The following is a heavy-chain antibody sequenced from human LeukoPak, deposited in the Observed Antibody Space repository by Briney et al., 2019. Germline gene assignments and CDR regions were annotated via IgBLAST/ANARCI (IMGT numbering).Heavy chain of an antibody. V-gene: IGHV3-74*01. CDR1: GFTFSSYW. J-gene: IGHJ4*02. CDR2: INGDGSST. D-gene: IGHD4-23*01. Sequence: GGSLRLSCAASGFTFSSYWMHWVRQAPGKGLVWVSRINGDGSSTNYADSVKGRFTISRDNAKNTLYLQMNSLRVEDTAVYYCARGRPHGNDYWGQGTLVTVSS. CDR3: ARGRPHGNDY.